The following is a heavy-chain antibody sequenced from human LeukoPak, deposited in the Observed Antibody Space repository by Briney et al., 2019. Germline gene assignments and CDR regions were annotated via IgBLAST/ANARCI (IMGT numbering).Heavy chain of an antibody. Sequence: ASVKVSCKASGGTFSSYAISWVRQAPGQGLEWMGGIIPIFGTANYAQKFQGRVTITADKSTSTAYMELSSLRSEDMAVYYCAREGAYIGGSYPFDYWGQGTLVTVSS. D-gene: IGHD1-26*01. J-gene: IGHJ4*02. CDR1: GGTFSSYA. CDR3: AREGAYIGGSYPFDY. V-gene: IGHV1-69*06. CDR2: IIPIFGTA.